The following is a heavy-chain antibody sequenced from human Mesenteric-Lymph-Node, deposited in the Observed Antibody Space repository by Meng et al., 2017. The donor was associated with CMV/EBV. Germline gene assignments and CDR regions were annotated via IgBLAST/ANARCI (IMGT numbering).Heavy chain of an antibody. Sequence: RSYAMNWVRQAPGKGLEWVSSISGSGITTFYADSVKGRFTISRDNSESTLYLQMNSLRAEDTALYYCAKSSGDCPSANCYGNWFDPWGQGTLVTVSS. CDR3: AKSSGDCPSANCYGNWFDP. CDR1: RSYA. D-gene: IGHD2-2*01. CDR2: ISGSGITT. J-gene: IGHJ5*02. V-gene: IGHV3-23*01.